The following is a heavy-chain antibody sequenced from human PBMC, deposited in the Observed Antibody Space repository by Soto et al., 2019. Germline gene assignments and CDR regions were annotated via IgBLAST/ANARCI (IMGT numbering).Heavy chain of an antibody. J-gene: IGHJ4*01. CDR1: GYSFSSHA. V-gene: IGHV1-69*06. CDR2: IIPVFGTP. CDR3: XXXXXXXTSWY. Sequence: QVQLEQSGSEVKKSGSSVKVSCKASGYSFSSHAITWVRQAPGQGLEWMGGIIPVFGTPSYAQKFQGRVTISADKSTNTSYXELRXXXSEXXXXXXXXXXXXXXTSWYWG.